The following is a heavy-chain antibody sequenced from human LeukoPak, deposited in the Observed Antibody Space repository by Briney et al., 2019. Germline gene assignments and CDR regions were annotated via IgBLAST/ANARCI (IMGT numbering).Heavy chain of an antibody. Sequence: GGSLRLSCAASGFTFSSYAMSWVRQAPGKGLEWVSSISSSSSYIYYADSVKGRLTISRDNAKNSLYLQMNSLRAEDTAVYYCARDRGWLQLNDYWGQGTLVTVSS. CDR2: ISSSSSYI. J-gene: IGHJ4*02. CDR3: ARDRGWLQLNDY. D-gene: IGHD5-18*01. V-gene: IGHV3-21*01. CDR1: GFTFSSYA.